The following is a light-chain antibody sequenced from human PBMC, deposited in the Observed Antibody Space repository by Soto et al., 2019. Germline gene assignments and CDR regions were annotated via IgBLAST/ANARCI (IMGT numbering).Light chain of an antibody. Sequence: ETALTQSPGTLSLSPGERATLSCRASQSVSSSYLAWYQQKPGQAPRLLIYGASSMANGIPDRFSGSGSRTDFTLSISRLEPEDFAVYYWQQYGRSPPSWTFGQGTKVEIK. CDR1: QSVSSSY. CDR3: QQYGRSPPSWT. CDR2: GAS. J-gene: IGKJ1*01. V-gene: IGKV3-20*01.